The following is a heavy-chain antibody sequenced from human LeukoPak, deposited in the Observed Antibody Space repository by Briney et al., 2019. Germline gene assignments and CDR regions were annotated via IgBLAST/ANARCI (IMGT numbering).Heavy chain of an antibody. V-gene: IGHV3-23*01. D-gene: IGHD3-3*01. CDR2: ISGSGGST. J-gene: IGHJ4*02. CDR1: GFTLSSYA. Sequence: PGGSLRLSCAASGFTLSSYAMSWVRQAPGKGLEWVSAISGSGGSTYYADSVKGRFTISRDNSKNTLYLQMNSLRAEDTAVYYCAKSPLRFLEWLFFDYWGQGTLVTVSS. CDR3: AKSPLRFLEWLFFDY.